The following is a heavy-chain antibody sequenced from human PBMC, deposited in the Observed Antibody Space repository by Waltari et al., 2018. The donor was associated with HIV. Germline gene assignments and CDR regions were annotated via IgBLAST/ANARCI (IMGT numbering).Heavy chain of an antibody. Sequence: QAQLVQSGAEVKNPGASVKVSCKASGYIFTNYHINWVRQAPGQGLEWMGWINSYDGNTNYAQMFQVRVTMTTDTSTNTVYMELRSLRSDDTAVYYCARDRGLGNKYYKVPYYFDYWGQGTLVTVSA. CDR1: GYIFTNYH. J-gene: IGHJ4*02. CDR3: ARDRGLGNKYYKVPYYFDY. CDR2: INSYDGNT. D-gene: IGHD2-8*01. V-gene: IGHV1-18*01.